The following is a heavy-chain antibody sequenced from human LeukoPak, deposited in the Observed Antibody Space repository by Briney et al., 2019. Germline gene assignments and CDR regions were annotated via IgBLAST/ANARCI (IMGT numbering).Heavy chain of an antibody. Sequence: SETLSLTCTVSGGSISSGGYYWSWIRQHPGKGLEWIGYIYYSGSTYYNPSLKSRVTISVDTSKNQFSLKLSSVTAADTAVYYCAGERMWSYYYGMDVWGQGTTVTVSS. CDR1: GGSISSGGYY. J-gene: IGHJ6*02. V-gene: IGHV4-31*03. D-gene: IGHD2-21*01. CDR3: AGERMWSYYYGMDV. CDR2: IYYSGST.